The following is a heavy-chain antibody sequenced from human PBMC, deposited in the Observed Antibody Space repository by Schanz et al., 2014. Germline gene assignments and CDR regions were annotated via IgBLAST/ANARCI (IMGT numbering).Heavy chain of an antibody. V-gene: IGHV3-23*01. CDR1: GLIFSNYV. D-gene: IGHD3-10*01. Sequence: EVQLLESGGGLVQPGGSLKLSCAASGLIFSNYVMSWVRQAPGKGLEWVSSISGDHRNTFYADSVKGRFTISRDNSKNTLYLQMNSLRAEDTAVYYCAKGRFGDLSAFDIWGQGTMVTVSS. CDR2: ISGDHRNT. J-gene: IGHJ3*02. CDR3: AKGRFGDLSAFDI.